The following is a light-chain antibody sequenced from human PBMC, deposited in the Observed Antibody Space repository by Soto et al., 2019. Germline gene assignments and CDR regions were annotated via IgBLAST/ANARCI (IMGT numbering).Light chain of an antibody. CDR1: QTLLHGNGYNY. V-gene: IGKV2-28*01. Sequence: VMTQCPLFLPVTLGQPASISCRSSQTLLHGNGYNYLDWYLQKPGQSPQLLIYLGSSRASGVPARFSGSGSGTEFTLIISSLQSEDFAVYYCQQDNAWPRTFGQGGKVDI. J-gene: IGKJ1*01. CDR3: QQDNAWPRT. CDR2: LGS.